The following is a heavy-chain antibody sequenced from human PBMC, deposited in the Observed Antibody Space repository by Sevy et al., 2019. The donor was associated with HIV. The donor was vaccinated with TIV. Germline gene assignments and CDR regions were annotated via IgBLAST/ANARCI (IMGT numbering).Heavy chain of an antibody. J-gene: IGHJ3*02. Sequence: GRSLRLSCAASGFTFSSYSMNWVRQAPGKGLEWVSYISSSSSTIYYADSVKGRFTISRDNAKNSLYLQMNSLRDEDTAVYYCARGRSRGWYNNAFDIWGQGTMVTVSS. D-gene: IGHD6-19*01. V-gene: IGHV3-48*02. CDR3: ARGRSRGWYNNAFDI. CDR1: GFTFSSYS. CDR2: ISSSSSTI.